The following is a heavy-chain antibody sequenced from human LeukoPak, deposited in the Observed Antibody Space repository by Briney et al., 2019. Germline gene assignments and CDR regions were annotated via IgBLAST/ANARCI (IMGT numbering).Heavy chain of an antibody. D-gene: IGHD3-22*01. V-gene: IGHV3-48*03. J-gene: IGHJ4*02. CDR3: ARATYYYDSSGYWVFDF. CDR1: GFTFSSYE. Sequence: GGSLRLSCAASGFTFSSYEMNWVRQAPGKGLEWVSYISSSGSTIFYAESVKGRFTISRDNAKNSLYLQMNSLRAEDTAVYYCARATYYYDSSGYWVFDFWGQGTLVTVSS. CDR2: ISSSGSTI.